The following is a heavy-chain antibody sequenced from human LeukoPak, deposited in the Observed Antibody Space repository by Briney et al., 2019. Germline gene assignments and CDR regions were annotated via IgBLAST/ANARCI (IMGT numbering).Heavy chain of an antibody. CDR2: IKQDGSEK. J-gene: IGHJ3*02. Sequence: GGSLRLSCAASGFTFSTYWMSWVRQAPGKGLEWVANIKQDGSEKYYVDSVKGRFTISRDNAKSSLYLQMNSLRAEDTAVYYCARVYSSSSGKAFDIWGQGTMVTVSS. CDR1: GFTFSTYW. CDR3: ARVYSSSSGKAFDI. V-gene: IGHV3-7*01. D-gene: IGHD6-6*01.